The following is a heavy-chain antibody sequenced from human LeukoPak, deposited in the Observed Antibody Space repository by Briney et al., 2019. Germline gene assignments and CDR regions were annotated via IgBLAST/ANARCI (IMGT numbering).Heavy chain of an antibody. D-gene: IGHD3-22*01. J-gene: IGHJ3*02. CDR1: GFTFSSYG. V-gene: IGHV3-30*02. CDR3: ASSLERITMIVVGAFDI. CDR2: IRYDGSNK. Sequence: PGGSLRLSCAASGFTFSSYGMHWVRQAPGKGLEWVAFIRYDGSNKYYADSVKGRFTISRDNSKNTLYLQMNSLRAEDTAVYYCASSLERITMIVVGAFDIWGQGTMVTVSS.